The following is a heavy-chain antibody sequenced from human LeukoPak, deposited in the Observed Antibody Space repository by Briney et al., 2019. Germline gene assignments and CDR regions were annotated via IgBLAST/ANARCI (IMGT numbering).Heavy chain of an antibody. V-gene: IGHV1-69*04. CDR2: IIPILGIA. CDR3: ARDILTGYYKYYFDY. CDR1: GGTFSSYA. D-gene: IGHD3-9*01. Sequence: GSSVKVSCKASGGTFSSYAISWVRQAPGQGLEWMGRIIPILGIANYAQKFQGRVTITADKSTSTAYMELSSLRSVDTAVYYCARDILTGYYKYYFDYWGQGTLVTVSS. J-gene: IGHJ4*02.